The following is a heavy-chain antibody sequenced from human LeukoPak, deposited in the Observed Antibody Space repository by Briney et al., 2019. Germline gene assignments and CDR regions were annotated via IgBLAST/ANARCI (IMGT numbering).Heavy chain of an antibody. Sequence: SETLSLTCTVSGGSISGYYWSWIRQPPGKGLEWIGYIYYTGSTNYNPSLKSRVTISVDTSKNQFSLKLSSVTAADTAVYYCARTSSYDILTGYPLYYFDYWGQGTLVTVSS. CDR2: IYYTGST. CDR1: GGSISGYY. V-gene: IGHV4-59*01. J-gene: IGHJ4*02. CDR3: ARTSSYDILTGYPLYYFDY. D-gene: IGHD3-9*01.